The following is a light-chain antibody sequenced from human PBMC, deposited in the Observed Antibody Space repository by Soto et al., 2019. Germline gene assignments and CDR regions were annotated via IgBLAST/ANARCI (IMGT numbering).Light chain of an antibody. CDR3: QQYHSWPHT. CDR1: QSVTTN. Sequence: ETVLTQSPATLSVSPGERATFSCKASQSVTTNLAWYQQKPGQVPRVLIYGAFTRATGIPARFSGSGSGTEFTLSISSLQSEDFAIYHCQQYHSWPHTFGQGTKLEIK. J-gene: IGKJ2*01. V-gene: IGKV3-15*01. CDR2: GAF.